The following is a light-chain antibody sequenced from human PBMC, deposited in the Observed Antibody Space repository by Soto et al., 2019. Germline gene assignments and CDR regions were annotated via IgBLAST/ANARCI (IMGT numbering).Light chain of an antibody. CDR3: QQRSNWPPP. CDR1: QSFSSY. CDR2: DAS. Sequence: EIVLTQSPATLSLSPGERATLSCRASQSFSSYLAWYQQKPGQAPRLLIYDASSRATGIPARFSGSGSGTDFTLTISSLEPEDFAVYYCQQRSNWPPPFGQGTRLEIK. V-gene: IGKV3-11*01. J-gene: IGKJ5*01.